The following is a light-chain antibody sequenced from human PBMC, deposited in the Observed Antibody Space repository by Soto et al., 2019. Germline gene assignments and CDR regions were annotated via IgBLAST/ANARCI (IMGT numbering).Light chain of an antibody. CDR3: QQYDSGSIT. Sequence: DIQLTKAPSALSASLGDRVTITCRASQSISTWLAWYQQKPGKAPKVLIYDASSLESGVPSRFSGSGSGTEFTLTISSLQPDDFATYYCQQYDSGSITFGQGTRLEIK. CDR1: QSISTW. J-gene: IGKJ5*01. CDR2: DAS. V-gene: IGKV1-5*01.